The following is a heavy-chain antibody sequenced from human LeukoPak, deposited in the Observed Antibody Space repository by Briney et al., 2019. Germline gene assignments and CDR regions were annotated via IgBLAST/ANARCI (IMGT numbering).Heavy chain of an antibody. J-gene: IGHJ4*02. CDR3: AREYYGGYVDY. CDR1: GFTFSSFS. Sequence: TGGSLRLSCAASGFTFSSFSMHWVRQAPGKGLESVSAISSNGGSTYYANSVKGGFTISRDNSKNTLYLQMGSLRAEDMAVYYCAREYYGGYVDYWGQGTLVTVSS. V-gene: IGHV3-64*01. CDR2: ISSNGGST. D-gene: IGHD3-10*01.